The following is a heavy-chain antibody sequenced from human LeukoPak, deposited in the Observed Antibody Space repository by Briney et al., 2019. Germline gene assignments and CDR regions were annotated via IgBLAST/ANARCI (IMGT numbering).Heavy chain of an antibody. CDR2: IWYDGSNE. V-gene: IGHV3-33*01. J-gene: IGHJ3*02. CDR3: AREKHSSTIVGAADAFDI. D-gene: IGHD1-26*01. CDR1: GFTFSSYG. Sequence: PGGSLRLSCAASGFTFSSYGMHWVRQAPGKGLEWVALIWYDGSNEDYADSVKGRFTISRDNSKNTLYLPMNSLRAEDTAVYYCAREKHSSTIVGAADAFDIGGQGTMVTVSS.